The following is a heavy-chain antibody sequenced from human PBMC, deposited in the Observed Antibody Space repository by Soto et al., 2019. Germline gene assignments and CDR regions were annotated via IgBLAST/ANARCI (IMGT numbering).Heavy chain of an antibody. CDR1: GFTLSYSF. CDR3: ARGHDSSGCSDS. Sequence: EVQLVESGGGLVQPGGSLRLSCAASGFTLSYSFMSWVRQAPGKGLEWVSLIYSDGTTYYADSVKGRFTISRDNSNNTLELQMNSLRAEDTAVYYCARGHDSSGCSDSWGQGTLVTVSS. D-gene: IGHD3-22*01. J-gene: IGHJ5*02. CDR2: IYSDGTT. V-gene: IGHV3-66*01.